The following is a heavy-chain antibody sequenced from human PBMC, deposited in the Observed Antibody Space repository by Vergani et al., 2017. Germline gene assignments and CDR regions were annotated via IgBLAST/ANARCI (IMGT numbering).Heavy chain of an antibody. V-gene: IGHV3-72*01. J-gene: IGHJ6*04. Sequence: EVQLLESGGGLVQPGGSLRLSCAASGFTFSTHAMTWVRQAPGKGLEWVARTRNKARGYSTDYAASVRGRFIVSRDTSGKSVSLKMTRLRIDDKAVYFCARTLKFLDMDVWGKGTTVTVSS. CDR2: TRNKARGYST. CDR1: GFTFSTHA. D-gene: IGHD3-3*01. CDR3: ARTLKFLDMDV.